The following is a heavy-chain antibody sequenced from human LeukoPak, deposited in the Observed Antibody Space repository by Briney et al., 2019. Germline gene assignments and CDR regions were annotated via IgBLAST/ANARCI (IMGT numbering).Heavy chain of an antibody. CDR1: GYTFTGYY. CDR2: IYPNSGAT. V-gene: IGHV1-2*02. D-gene: IGHD5-18*01. J-gene: IGHJ4*02. Sequence: GASVKVSCKASGYTFTGYYMHWVRQAPGQGLEWMGWIYPNSGATKYAQKFQGRVTMTRDTSISTAYMELSGLRSDDTAVYYCATLRGYSYGPPGYWGQGTLVTVSS. CDR3: ATLRGYSYGPPGY.